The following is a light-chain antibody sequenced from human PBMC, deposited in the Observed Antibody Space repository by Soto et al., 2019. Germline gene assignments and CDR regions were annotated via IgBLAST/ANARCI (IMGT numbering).Light chain of an antibody. CDR1: QVIRND. J-gene: IGKJ1*01. CDR3: LHDHNYPWT. V-gene: IGKV1-6*01. Sequence: AIQMTHSPSSLSASVGDRVTITCRASQVIRNDLGWYQQKPGKAPKLLIYGASNLQSGVPSRFSGSGSGTDFTLTITSLQPEDFATYYCLHDHNYPWTFGQGTKVDIK. CDR2: GAS.